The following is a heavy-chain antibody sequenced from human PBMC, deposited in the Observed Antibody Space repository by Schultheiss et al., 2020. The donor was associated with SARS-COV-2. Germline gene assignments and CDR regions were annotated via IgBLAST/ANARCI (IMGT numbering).Heavy chain of an antibody. CDR1: RFTFSSYG. CDR3: ARAGWTGGSSGYLAY. D-gene: IGHD3-22*01. CDR2: ISYDGSNK. Sequence: GGSLRLSCAASRFTFSSYGMNWVRQAPGKGLEWVAVISYDGSNKYYADSVKGRFTISRDNSKNTLYLQMNSLRAEDTAVYYCARAGWTGGSSGYLAYWGQGTLVTVSS. V-gene: IGHV3-30*03. J-gene: IGHJ4*02.